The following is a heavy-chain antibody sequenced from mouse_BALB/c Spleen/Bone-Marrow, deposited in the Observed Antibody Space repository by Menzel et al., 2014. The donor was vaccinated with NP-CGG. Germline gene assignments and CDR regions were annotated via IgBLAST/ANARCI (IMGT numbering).Heavy chain of an antibody. V-gene: IGHV1S127*01. CDR3: TIPTARACFDY. Sequence: QVQLKESGAELVKPGASVKMSCKASGYTFTSYWMHWVKQRPGQGLEWIGVIDPSDSYTSYNQKFKGKATVTVDTSSSTAYMQLSSLTSEDSAVYYCTIPTARACFDYWGQGTTLTVSS. J-gene: IGHJ2*01. CDR2: IDPSDSYT. D-gene: IGHD3-2*01. CDR1: GYTFTSYW.